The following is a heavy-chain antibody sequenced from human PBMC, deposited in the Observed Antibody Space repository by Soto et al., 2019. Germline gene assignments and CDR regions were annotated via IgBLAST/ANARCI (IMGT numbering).Heavy chain of an antibody. J-gene: IGHJ3*02. CDR3: ARARLQFSDDAFDI. CDR1: GYTFTSYA. D-gene: IGHD5-12*01. V-gene: IGHV1-69*13. CDR2: IIPIFGTA. Sequence: QVPLVQSGAEVKKPGASVKVSCKASGYTFTSYAISWVRQAPGQGLEWMGGIIPIFGTANYAQKFQGRVTITADESTSTAYMELSSLRSEDTAVYYCARARLQFSDDAFDIWGQGTMVTVSS.